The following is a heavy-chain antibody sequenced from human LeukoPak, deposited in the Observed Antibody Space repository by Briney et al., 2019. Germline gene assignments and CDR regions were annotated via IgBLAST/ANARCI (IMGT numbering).Heavy chain of an antibody. CDR1: GYTFTGYY. J-gene: IGHJ4*02. V-gene: IGHV1-2*02. CDR2: INPNSGGT. D-gene: IGHD6-19*01. CDR3: ARGAGRGWYGVPYYFDY. Sequence: GASVKVSCKASGYTFTGYYMHWVRQAPGQGLEWMGWINPNSGGTNYAQKFQGRVTMTRDTSISTAYMGLSRLRSDDTAVYYCARGAGRGWYGVPYYFDYWGQGTLVTVSS.